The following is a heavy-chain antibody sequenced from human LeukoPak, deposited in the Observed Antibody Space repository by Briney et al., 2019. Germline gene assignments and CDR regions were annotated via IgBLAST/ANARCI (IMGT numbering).Heavy chain of an antibody. Sequence: ASMKVSCKASGYTFIGYYIHWVRQAPGQGLEWMGWTNPNSGNTDYAQKFQGRVTMTRNTSISTAYMELSSLRSEDTAVYYCARAPTVTSYGMDVWGQGTTVTVSS. CDR2: TNPNSGNT. D-gene: IGHD4-17*01. J-gene: IGHJ6*02. CDR1: GYTFIGYY. CDR3: ARAPTVTSYGMDV. V-gene: IGHV1-8*02.